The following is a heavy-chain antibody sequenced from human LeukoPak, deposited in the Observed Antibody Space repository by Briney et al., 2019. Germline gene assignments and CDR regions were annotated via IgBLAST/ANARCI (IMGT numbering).Heavy chain of an antibody. CDR3: ARGFRNGPFDC. CDR1: GFTFDDYG. CDR2: INRNGDST. Sequence: GGSLRLSCEASGFTFDDYGMSWFRQRPGKGLEWVSGINRNGDSTDYADSVKGRFTISRDNAKNSHFLQMNSLEVEDTALYYCARGFRNGPFDCWGQGTLVTVSS. D-gene: IGHD2-8*01. V-gene: IGHV3-20*04. J-gene: IGHJ4*02.